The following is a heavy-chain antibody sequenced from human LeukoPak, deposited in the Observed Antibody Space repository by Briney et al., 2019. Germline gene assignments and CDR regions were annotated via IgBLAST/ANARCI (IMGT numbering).Heavy chain of an antibody. V-gene: IGHV3-21*01. J-gene: IGHJ4*02. Sequence: PGGSLRLSCAASGFTFSSYSMNWVRQTPGKGLEWVSSITSSSSYIYYADSVKGRFTISRDNAKISLYLQMNSLRAEDTAVYYCVTATVDELWFGANWGQGTLVTVSS. D-gene: IGHD3-10*01. CDR1: GFTFSSYS. CDR3: VTATVDELWFGAN. CDR2: ITSSSSYI.